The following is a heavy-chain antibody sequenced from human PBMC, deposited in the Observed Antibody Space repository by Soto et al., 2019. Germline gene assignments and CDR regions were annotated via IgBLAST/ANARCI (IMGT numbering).Heavy chain of an antibody. J-gene: IGHJ5*02. D-gene: IGHD2-15*01. V-gene: IGHV4-30-4*01. CDR2: IYYSGST. CDR3: ARSDCSGGSCYRYNWFDP. CDR1: GGSISSGDYY. Sequence: TLSLTCTVSGGSISSGDYYWSWIRQPPGKGLEWIGYIYYSGSTYYNPSLKSRVTMSVDTSKNQFSLKLSSVTAADTAVYYCARSDCSGGSCYRYNWFDPWGQGTLVTVSS.